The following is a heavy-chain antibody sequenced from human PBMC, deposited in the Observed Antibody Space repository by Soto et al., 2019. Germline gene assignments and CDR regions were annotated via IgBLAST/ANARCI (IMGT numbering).Heavy chain of an antibody. CDR3: ARRSGSYCTNGVCSPLYYFDY. J-gene: IGHJ4*02. CDR1: GGSVSSGSYY. Sequence: QVQLQESGPGLVKPSETLSLTCTVSGGSVSSGSYYWGWIRQPPGKGLEGIGYIYYSGSNNYNPSHKRRVTISVDTSKNQFSLKLSSVTAADTAVYYCARRSGSYCTNGVCSPLYYFDYWGQGTLVTVSS. CDR2: IYYSGSN. D-gene: IGHD2-8*01. V-gene: IGHV4-61*01.